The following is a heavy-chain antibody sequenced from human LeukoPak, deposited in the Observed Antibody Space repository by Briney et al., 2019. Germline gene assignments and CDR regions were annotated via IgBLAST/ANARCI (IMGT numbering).Heavy chain of an antibody. CDR3: AERGVVIRVILVGFHKEAYYFDS. V-gene: IGHV3-23*01. D-gene: IGHD3-22*01. CDR2: ISDAGGRT. J-gene: IGHJ4*02. Sequence: GGSLRLSCAVSGITLSNYGMTWVRQAPGKGLEWVAGISDAGGRTNYADSVKGRFTISRDNPKNTLYLQMNSLRAEDTAVYFCAERGVVIRVILVGFHKEAYYFDSWGQGALVTVSS. CDR1: GITLSNYG.